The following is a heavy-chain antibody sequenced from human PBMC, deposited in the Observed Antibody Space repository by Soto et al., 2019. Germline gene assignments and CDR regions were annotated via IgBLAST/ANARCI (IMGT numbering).Heavy chain of an antibody. Sequence: QVQLVESGGGVVQPGRSLRLSCAASGFTFSSYAMHWVRQAPGKGLEWVAVISYDGSNKYYADSVKGRFTISRDNSKNTLYLQMNSLRAEDTAVYYCARDLTSYYYGSWTFGMDVWGQGTTVTVSS. V-gene: IGHV3-30-3*01. CDR1: GFTFSSYA. D-gene: IGHD3-10*01. CDR2: ISYDGSNK. J-gene: IGHJ6*02. CDR3: ARDLTSYYYGSWTFGMDV.